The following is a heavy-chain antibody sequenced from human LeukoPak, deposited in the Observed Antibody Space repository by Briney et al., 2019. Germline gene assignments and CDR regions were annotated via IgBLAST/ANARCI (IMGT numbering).Heavy chain of an antibody. V-gene: IGHV3-30*14. CDR1: GFTFSRYA. CDR3: ARDRRDGNNLAYHFVC. J-gene: IGHJ4*02. Sequence: GGSLRLSCTTSGFTFSRYAIHWVRQAPGKGLEWVAVMSYDGTSEYYADSVRGRFTISRDNSQNTVYLQMNSLREEDRAVYYCARDRRDGNNLAYHFVCWGQGTLVTVSS. D-gene: IGHD5-24*01. CDR2: MSYDGTSE.